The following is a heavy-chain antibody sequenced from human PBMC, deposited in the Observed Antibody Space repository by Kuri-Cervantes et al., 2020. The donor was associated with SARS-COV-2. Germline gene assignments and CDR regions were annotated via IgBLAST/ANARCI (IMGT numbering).Heavy chain of an antibody. D-gene: IGHD3-22*01. V-gene: IGHV3-21*01. CDR2: ISSSSYI. CDR3: ARDLYYDISDYPGY. Sequence: GGSLRLSCAASGFTFSSYSMNWVRQAPGKGLEWVSSISSSSYIYYADSVKGRFTISRDNAKNSLYLQMNSLRAEDTAVYYCARDLYYDISDYPGYWGQGNLVTVSS. J-gene: IGHJ4*02. CDR1: GFTFSSYS.